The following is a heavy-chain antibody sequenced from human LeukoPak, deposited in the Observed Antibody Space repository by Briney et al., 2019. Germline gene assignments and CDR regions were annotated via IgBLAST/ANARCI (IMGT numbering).Heavy chain of an antibody. CDR1: GGSISSYY. V-gene: IGHV4-59*08. D-gene: IGHD2-15*01. CDR2: IYYSGST. CDR3: ARHPAYYYGMDV. Sequence: SSETLSLTCTVSGGSISSYYWSWIRQPPGKGLEWIGYIYYSGSTNYNPSLKSRVTMSVDTSKNQFSLKLSSVTAADTAVYYCARHPAYYYGMDVWGQGTTVTVSS. J-gene: IGHJ6*02.